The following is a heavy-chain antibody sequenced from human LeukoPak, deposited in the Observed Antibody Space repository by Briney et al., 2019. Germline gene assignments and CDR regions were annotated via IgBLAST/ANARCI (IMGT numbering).Heavy chain of an antibody. D-gene: IGHD3-10*01. J-gene: IGHJ5*02. V-gene: IGHV4-39*01. CDR1: GGSISSSSYY. Sequence: SETLSLACTVSGGSISSSSYYWGWIRQPPGKGLEWIGSIYYSGSTYYNPSLKSRVTISVDTSKNQFSLKLSSVTAADTAVYYCARGEARFDPWGQGTLVTVSS. CDR3: ARGEARFDP. CDR2: IYYSGST.